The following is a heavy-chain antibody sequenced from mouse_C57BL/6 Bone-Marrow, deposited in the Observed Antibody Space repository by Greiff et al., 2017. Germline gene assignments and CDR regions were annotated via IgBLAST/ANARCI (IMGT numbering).Heavy chain of an antibody. J-gene: IGHJ3*01. Sequence: QVQLQQSGAELVRPGASVTLSCKASGYTFTDYEMHWVKQTPVHGLEWIGAIDPETGGTAYNQKFKGKAILTADKSSSTAYMELRSLTSEDSAVYYCTRSYYYGSSYSAWFAYWGQGTLVTVSA. CDR3: TRSYYYGSSYSAWFAY. V-gene: IGHV1-15*01. D-gene: IGHD1-1*01. CDR1: GYTFTDYE. CDR2: IDPETGGT.